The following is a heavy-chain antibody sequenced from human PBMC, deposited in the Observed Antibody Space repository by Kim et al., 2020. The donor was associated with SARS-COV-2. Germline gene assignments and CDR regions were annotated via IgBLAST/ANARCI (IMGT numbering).Heavy chain of an antibody. J-gene: IGHJ4*02. Sequence: EYAASVKGRFTISRDDSKSIAYLQMNSLKTEDTAVYYCTRDYYDSSGHDYWGQGTLVTVSS. CDR3: TRDYYDSSGHDY. D-gene: IGHD3-22*01. V-gene: IGHV3-49*02.